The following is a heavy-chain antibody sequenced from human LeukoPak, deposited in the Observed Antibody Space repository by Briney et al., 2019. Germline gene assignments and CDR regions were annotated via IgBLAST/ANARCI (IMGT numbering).Heavy chain of an antibody. D-gene: IGHD2-2*01. CDR2: ISWNSGSI. V-gene: IGHV3-9*01. J-gene: IGHJ5*02. CDR1: GFTFSNYA. Sequence: GGSLRLSCAASGFTFSNYAMNWVRQAPGKGLEWVSGISWNSGSIGYADSVKGRFTISRDNAKNSLYLQMNSLRAEDTALYYCAKEGCSSTSCYPPRDEIAAAENWFDPWGQGTLVTVSS. CDR3: AKEGCSSTSCYPPRDEIAAAENWFDP.